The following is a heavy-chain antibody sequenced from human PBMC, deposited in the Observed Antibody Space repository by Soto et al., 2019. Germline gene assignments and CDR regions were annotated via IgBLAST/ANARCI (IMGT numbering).Heavy chain of an antibody. CDR2: IIPIFGTA. CDR1: GGTFSSYA. Sequence: ASVKVSCKASGGTFSSYAISWVRQAPGQGLEWMGGIIPIFGTANYAQKFQGRVTITADESTSTAYMELSSLRSEDTAVYYCARDLGEAARPFDYWGQGTLVTAPQ. V-gene: IGHV1-69*13. D-gene: IGHD6-6*01. J-gene: IGHJ4*02. CDR3: ARDLGEAARPFDY.